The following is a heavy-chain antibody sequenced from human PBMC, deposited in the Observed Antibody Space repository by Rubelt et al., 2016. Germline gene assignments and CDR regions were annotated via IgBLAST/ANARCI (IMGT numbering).Heavy chain of an antibody. V-gene: IGHV1-2*06. D-gene: IGHD2-15*01. CDR1: GYTFSGYY. Sequence: QVQLVQSGAEVKKPGASVKVSCKASGYTFSGYYMHWVRQAPGQGLEWMGRINPNSGGTNYAQKFQGRVTMTRDTSISTAYMELSRRSSDDTAVYYCARDRGDIVVVVAATLGWFDPWGQGTLVTVSS. CDR2: INPNSGGT. J-gene: IGHJ5*02. CDR3: ARDRGDIVVVVAATLGWFDP.